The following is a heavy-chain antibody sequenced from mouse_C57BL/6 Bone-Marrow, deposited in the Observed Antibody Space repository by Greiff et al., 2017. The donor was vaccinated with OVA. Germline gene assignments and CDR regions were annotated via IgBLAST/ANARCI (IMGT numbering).Heavy chain of an antibody. Sequence: VQLQQSGAELARPGASVKLSCKASGYTFTSYGMSWVKQRTGQGLEWIGEIYPRSGNTYYNEKFKGKATLTADKSSSTAYMELRSLTSEDSAVYFCARRGIYYGNYYAMDYWGQGTSVTVSS. CDR3: ARRGIYYGNYYAMDY. V-gene: IGHV1-81*01. J-gene: IGHJ4*01. CDR1: GYTFTSYG. D-gene: IGHD2-1*01. CDR2: IYPRSGNT.